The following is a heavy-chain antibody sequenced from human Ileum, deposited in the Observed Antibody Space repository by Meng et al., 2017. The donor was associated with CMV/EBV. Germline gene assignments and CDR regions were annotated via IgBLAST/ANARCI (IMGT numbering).Heavy chain of an antibody. CDR2: VCYNGIT. D-gene: IGHD6-13*01. J-gene: IGHJ1*01. CDR1: GGSMSSTC. Sequence: VQLHESGQGLVKPSETLSLTCAVSGGSMSSTCWSWIRQPPGKGLEWIGYVCYNGITDYNPSLKSRITISGDTSKNQFSLQVTSVTAADTAMYYCALRGLAAGTLQQWGQGTLVTVSS. V-gene: IGHV4-59*01. CDR3: ALRGLAAGTLQQ.